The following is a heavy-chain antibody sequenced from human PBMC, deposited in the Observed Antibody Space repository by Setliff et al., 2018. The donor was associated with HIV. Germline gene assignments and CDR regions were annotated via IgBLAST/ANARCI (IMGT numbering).Heavy chain of an antibody. Sequence: SETLSLTCAVSGYSISSGYYWGWIRQPPGRGLEWIGNIYHSGGTHYNPSLRSRVTISVDTSKNQFSLKLSSVTAADTAVYYCASSPIITNGYYFDYWGPGTLVTVSS. J-gene: IGHJ4*02. CDR2: IYHSGGT. D-gene: IGHD2-8*01. CDR3: ASSPIITNGYYFDY. CDR1: GYSISSGYY. V-gene: IGHV4-38-2*01.